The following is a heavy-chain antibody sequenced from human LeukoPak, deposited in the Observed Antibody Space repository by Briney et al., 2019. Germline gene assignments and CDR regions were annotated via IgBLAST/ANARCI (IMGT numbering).Heavy chain of an antibody. V-gene: IGHV4-31*03. J-gene: IGHJ4*02. CDR2: IYYSGST. D-gene: IGHD6-6*01. CDR1: GGSISSGGYY. CDR3: ARGRRWRGGLISSSPPFDY. Sequence: PSETLSLTCTVSGGSISSGGYYWSWIRQHPGKGLEWIGYIYYSGSTNYNPSLKSRVTISVDTSKNQFSLKLSSVTAADTAVCYCARGRRWRGGLISSSPPFDYWGQGTLVTVSS.